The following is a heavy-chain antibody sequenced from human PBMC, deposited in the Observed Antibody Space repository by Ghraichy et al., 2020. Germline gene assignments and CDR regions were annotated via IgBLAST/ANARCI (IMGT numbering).Heavy chain of an antibody. D-gene: IGHD1-1*01. V-gene: IGHV3-30*02. CDR2: IRYDGSYQ. CDR1: GFTFSSYG. CDR3: AKDFGPSTAMDA. J-gene: IGHJ6*02. Sequence: GSLRLSCAASGFTFSSYGMHWVRQTPGKGLDWVALIRYDGSYQYYADSVKGRFTISRDNSKKTVYLQMSSLRVDDTAVYFCAKDFGPSTAMDAWGQGTTVTVSS.